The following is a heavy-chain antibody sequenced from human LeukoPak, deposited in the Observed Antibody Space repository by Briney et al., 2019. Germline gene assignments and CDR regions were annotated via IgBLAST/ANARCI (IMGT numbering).Heavy chain of an antibody. J-gene: IGHJ4*02. Sequence: PGGSLRLSCAASGFSFSDACMIWVRQAPGKGLELAGRIKSRTDGGTTEYPPSVKGRFTISRDGSRKMLYLQMNSLKIEDTAVYYCTSHYGSGGFWGQGTLVTVSS. V-gene: IGHV3-15*07. CDR2: IKSRTDGGTT. CDR3: TSHYGSGGF. CDR1: GFSFSDAC. D-gene: IGHD3-10*01.